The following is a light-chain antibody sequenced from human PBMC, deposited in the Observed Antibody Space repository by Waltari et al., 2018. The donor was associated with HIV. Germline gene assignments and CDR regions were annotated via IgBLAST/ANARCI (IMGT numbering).Light chain of an antibody. CDR3: SSYTSSSTPV. V-gene: IGLV2-14*01. Sequence: QSALTQPASASGSPGQSIPFSCTGTSSDVGGANYVPWYQQPPGKAPKLMIYEVSNRPSGVSNRFSGSKSGNTASLTISGLQAEDEADYYCSSYTSSSTPVFGGGTKLTVL. J-gene: IGLJ2*01. CDR2: EVS. CDR1: SSDVGGANY.